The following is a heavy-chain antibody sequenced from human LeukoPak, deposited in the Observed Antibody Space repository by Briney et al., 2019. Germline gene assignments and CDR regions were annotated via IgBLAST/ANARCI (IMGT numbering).Heavy chain of an antibody. V-gene: IGHV1-2*02. D-gene: IGHD3-3*01. CDR3: ARVSNYDFWSGYSIDY. CDR2: INPNSGGT. J-gene: IGHJ4*02. Sequence: ASVKVSCKASGYTFTSYYMHWVRQAPGQGLEWMGWINPNSGGTNYAQKFQGRVTMTRDTAISTAYMELSRLRSDDTAVYYCARVSNYDFWSGYSIDYWGQGTLVTVSS. CDR1: GYTFTSYY.